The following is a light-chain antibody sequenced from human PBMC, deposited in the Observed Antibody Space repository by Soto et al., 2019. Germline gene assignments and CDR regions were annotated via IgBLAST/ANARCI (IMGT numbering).Light chain of an antibody. J-gene: IGLJ1*01. CDR2: EVS. Sequence: QSVLTQPRSVSGSPGQSVTISCTGANSDVGGYNYVSWYQQHPGIAPKLMIYEVSNRPSGVSSRFSGSKSGNTASLTISGLQAEDEADYYCCAYAGSYTYVFGSGTKLTVL. CDR3: CAYAGSYTYV. CDR1: NSDVGGYNY. V-gene: IGLV2-11*01.